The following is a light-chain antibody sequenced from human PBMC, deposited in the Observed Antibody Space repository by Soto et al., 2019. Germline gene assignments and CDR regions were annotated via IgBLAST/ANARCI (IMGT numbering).Light chain of an antibody. V-gene: IGLV3-21*02. CDR1: NIGSKS. CDR2: DDS. J-gene: IGLJ1*01. CDR3: QVWDSSSDHRYV. Sequence: SYQLTQPPSVSMAPGHTARITCGGNNIGSKSVHWYQQKPGQAPVLVVYDDSDRPSGIPERFSGSNSGNTATLTISRVEAGDESDYYCQVWDSSSDHRYVVGTGTYVTLL.